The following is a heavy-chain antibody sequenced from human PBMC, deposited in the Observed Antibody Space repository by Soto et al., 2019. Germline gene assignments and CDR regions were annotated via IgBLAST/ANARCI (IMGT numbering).Heavy chain of an antibody. D-gene: IGHD3-9*01. V-gene: IGHV3-15*07. J-gene: IGHJ4*02. Sequence: EVHLVESGGGLVKPGESLRLSCTASGFIFSNAWMNWVRQAPGKGLEWVGRIANKADGGTPECAASFKGRFTIAIDDTESTLYMQMKSMIAEGTAVYYCTSFDWGGSLWVWGQGTLVNVSS. CDR1: GFIFSNAW. CDR2: IANKADGGTP. CDR3: TSFDWGGSLWV.